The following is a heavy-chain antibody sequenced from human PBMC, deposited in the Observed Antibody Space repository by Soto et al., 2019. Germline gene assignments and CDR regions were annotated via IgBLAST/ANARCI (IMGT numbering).Heavy chain of an antibody. CDR1: GYTFTSYY. J-gene: IGHJ5*02. CDR3: ARDGGMNGDYGDYVSWFDP. V-gene: IGHV1-46*01. CDR2: INPSGGST. D-gene: IGHD4-17*01. Sequence: QVQLVQSGAEVKKPGASVKVSCKASGYTFTSYYMHWVRQAPGQGLEWMGIINPSGGSTSYAQKVQVRVTMTRDTYTSTVYMELSSLRSEDTAVYYWARDGGMNGDYGDYVSWFDPWGQGTLVTVSS.